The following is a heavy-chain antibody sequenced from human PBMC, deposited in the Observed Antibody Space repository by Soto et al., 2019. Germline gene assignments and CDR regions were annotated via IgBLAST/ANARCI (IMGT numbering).Heavy chain of an antibody. CDR3: ASPTYSGYDLAY. CDR2: SIPIFGTA. Sequence: QVQLVQSGAEVKKPGSSVKVSCKASGGTFSSYAISWVRQAPGQGLEWKGGSIPIFGTANSAQKFQGRVTITADEYTSTAYMELCSLRSEDTAVYYCASPTYSGYDLAYWGQGTLVTVSS. CDR1: GGTFSSYA. V-gene: IGHV1-69*12. J-gene: IGHJ4*02. D-gene: IGHD5-12*01.